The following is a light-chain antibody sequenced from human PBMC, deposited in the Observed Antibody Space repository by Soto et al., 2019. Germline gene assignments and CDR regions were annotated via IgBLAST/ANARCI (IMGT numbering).Light chain of an antibody. V-gene: IGKV3-20*01. Sequence: VVLTQSPVTLSLSPGERATLSCRSSQSVSSSYLAWYQQKPGQAPRLLIYGASSRATGIPDRFSGSGSGTDFTLTISRLEPEDFAVYYCQQYGSSALTFGGGTKVDI. CDR2: GAS. J-gene: IGKJ4*01. CDR3: QQYGSSALT. CDR1: QSVSSSY.